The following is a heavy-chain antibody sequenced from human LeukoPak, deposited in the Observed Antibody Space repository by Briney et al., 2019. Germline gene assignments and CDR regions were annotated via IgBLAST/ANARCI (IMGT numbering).Heavy chain of an antibody. D-gene: IGHD2-21*01. V-gene: IGHV3-64*01. CDR1: GFTFSSYA. CDR2: ISSNGGST. Sequence: GGSLRLSCAASGFTFSSYAMHWVRQAPGKGLEYVSAISSNGGSTFYANSVKGRFTISRDDSKSIAYLQMNSLKTEDTAVYYCTREGLWGLSDYWGQGTLVTVSS. CDR3: TREGLWGLSDY. J-gene: IGHJ4*02.